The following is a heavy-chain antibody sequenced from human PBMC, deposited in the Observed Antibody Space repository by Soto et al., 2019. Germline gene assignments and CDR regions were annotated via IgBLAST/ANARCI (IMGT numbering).Heavy chain of an antibody. J-gene: IGHJ6*02. CDR2: ISAYNGNT. V-gene: IGHV1-18*01. D-gene: IGHD3-22*01. CDR3: ARAILVYDSSGYYSYYYGMDV. CDR1: GYTFTSYG. Sequence: ASVKVSCKASGYTFTSYGISWVRQAPGQGLEWMGWISAYNGNTNYAQKLQGRVTMTTDTSTSTAYMELRSLRSDDTAVYYCARAILVYDSSGYYSYYYGMDVWGQGTTVTVSS.